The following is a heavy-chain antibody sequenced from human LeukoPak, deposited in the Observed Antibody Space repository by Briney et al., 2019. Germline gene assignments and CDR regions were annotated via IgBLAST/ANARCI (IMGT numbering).Heavy chain of an antibody. CDR3: ARVLIVGGSEYFQH. CDR2: ISAYNGNT. J-gene: IGHJ1*01. V-gene: IGHV1-18*01. Sequence: ASVKVSCKASGYAFTSYGISRVRQAPGQGLEWMGWISAYNGNTNYAQKFQGRVTMTTDTSTSTAYMDLRSLWLDVTSEYYCARVLIVGGSEYFQHWGQGTLVTVSS. D-gene: IGHD3-16*02. CDR1: GYAFTSYG.